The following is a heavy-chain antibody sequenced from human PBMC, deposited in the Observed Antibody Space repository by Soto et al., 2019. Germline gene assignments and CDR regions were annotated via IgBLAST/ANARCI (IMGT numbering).Heavy chain of an antibody. CDR2: INAGNGNT. V-gene: IGHV1-3*01. CDR1: GYTFTSYA. J-gene: IGHJ4*02. D-gene: IGHD6-13*01. CDR3: ARGLFSSSWYGPEFDY. Sequence: GASVKVSCKASGYTFTSYAMHWVRQAPGQRLEWMGWINAGNGNTKYSQKFQGRVTITRDTSASTAYMELSSLRSEDTAVYYCARGLFSSSWYGPEFDYWGQGTLVTVS.